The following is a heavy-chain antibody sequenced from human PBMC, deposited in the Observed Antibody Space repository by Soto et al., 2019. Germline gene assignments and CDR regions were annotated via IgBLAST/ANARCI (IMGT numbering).Heavy chain of an antibody. CDR3: SRDEQQNAPYAMDS. Sequence: GSLRLSCAACGFAFGGHAIHWVRQAPGKGLEWVAQIWYDGSNTYYADTVRGRFIVSRDNSKNTLYLQMNSLRAEDTAVYYCSRDEQQNAPYAMDSWGQGTTVTVSS. J-gene: IGHJ6*02. CDR2: IWYDGSNT. V-gene: IGHV3-33*01. CDR1: GFAFGGHA. D-gene: IGHD6-13*01.